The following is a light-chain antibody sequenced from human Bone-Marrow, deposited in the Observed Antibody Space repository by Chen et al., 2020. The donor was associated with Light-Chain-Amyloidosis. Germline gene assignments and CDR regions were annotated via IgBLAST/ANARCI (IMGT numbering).Light chain of an antibody. CDR2: DAS. J-gene: IGKJ2*01. V-gene: IGKV1-33*01. Sequence: DIQMTQSPSSLSVSVGDRVTITCQASQDISTFLNWYQQKPGEAPRLLIYDASNLEPGVPSRFSGSGSGTDFTFTISSLQPEDIATYYCQQFDNLPLYTFGQGTKLEI. CDR3: QQFDNLPLYT. CDR1: QDISTF.